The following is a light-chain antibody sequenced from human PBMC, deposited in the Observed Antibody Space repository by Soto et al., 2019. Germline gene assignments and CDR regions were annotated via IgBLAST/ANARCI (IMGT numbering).Light chain of an antibody. V-gene: IGKV4-1*01. J-gene: IGKJ2*01. CDR3: QQYYSTPYT. CDR2: WAS. Sequence: DIVMTQSPDSLAVSLGERATINCKSSYNLIYSSKNKTYLAWYQQKPGQPPKLLIYWASTRESGVPARFSGSGSKTDFTLTLSSLQLEDVAVYYCQQYYSTPYTFGQGTKLEIK. CDR1: YNLIYSSKNKTY.